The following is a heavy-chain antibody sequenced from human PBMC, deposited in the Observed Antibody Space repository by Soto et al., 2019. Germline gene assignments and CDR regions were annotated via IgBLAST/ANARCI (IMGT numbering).Heavy chain of an antibody. CDR3: ARGGAGSSSGFDS. D-gene: IGHD6-6*01. J-gene: IGHJ4*02. CDR1: GGSFSGYY. V-gene: IGHV4-34*01. Sequence: PSETLSLTCAVYGGSFSGYYWSWIRQPPGKGLEWIGEINHSGRTKYNPSLKSRVTISVDRSKNQFSLNLNSVTATDTAGYYCARGGAGSSSGFDSWGQGTLVTVSS. CDR2: INHSGRT.